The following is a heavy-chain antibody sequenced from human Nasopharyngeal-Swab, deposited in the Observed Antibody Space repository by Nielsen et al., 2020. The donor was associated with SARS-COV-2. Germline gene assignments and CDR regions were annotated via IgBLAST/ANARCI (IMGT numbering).Heavy chain of an antibody. CDR3: ARDVNDYWTGYLY. CDR2: IWYDGSTK. Sequence: VRQAPGKGLEWVAVIWYDGSTKYYTDSVKGRFTISRDNSKNTLYLQMNSLRVEDTAVYYCARDVNDYWTGYLYWGQGALVTVSS. V-gene: IGHV3-33*01. J-gene: IGHJ4*02. D-gene: IGHD3/OR15-3a*01.